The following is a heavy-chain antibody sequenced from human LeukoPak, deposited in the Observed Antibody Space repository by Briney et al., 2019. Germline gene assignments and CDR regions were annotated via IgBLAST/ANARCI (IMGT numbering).Heavy chain of an antibody. D-gene: IGHD2-2*01. CDR1: SFTFSNYW. CDR3: ARSDQGTEE. CDR2: VNTDGSEK. V-gene: IGHV3-7*01. J-gene: IGHJ4*02. Sequence: GGSLRLSRATTSFTFSNYWMNSVRQAPGKGLEWVAIVNTDGSEKHYVDSVRGRFIVSRDNAKNSLYLQITSLRGDDTAVYYCARSDQGTEEWSQGTLVTVSS.